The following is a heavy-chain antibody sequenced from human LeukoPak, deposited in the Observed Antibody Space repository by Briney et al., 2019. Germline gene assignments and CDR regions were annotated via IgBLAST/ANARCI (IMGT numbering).Heavy chain of an antibody. J-gene: IGHJ4*02. CDR3: VSWRAGYYDSSGYYVDY. V-gene: IGHV3-23*01. CDR1: GFTFSSYA. D-gene: IGHD3-22*01. Sequence: GGSLRLSCAASGFTFSSYAMSWVRQAPGKGLEWVSAISGSGGSTYYADSVKGRFTISRDNSKNTLYLQMNSLRAEDTAVYYCVSWRAGYYDSSGYYVDYWGQGTLVTVSS. CDR2: ISGSGGST.